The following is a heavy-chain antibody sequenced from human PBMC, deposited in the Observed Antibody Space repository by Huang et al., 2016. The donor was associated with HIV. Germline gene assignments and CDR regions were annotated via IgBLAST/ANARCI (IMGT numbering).Heavy chain of an antibody. D-gene: IGHD3-22*01. V-gene: IGHV4-39*01. CDR2: VYYSGNT. CDR3: GRLISRRDYYDSSGFLND. Sequence: HLQLQESGPGLVKPSETLSLTCTVSGGSISSTYYWGWIRQPPGKGLEWIANVYYSGNTCYHPSLRSRVTIAVDTSKNQFSLGLRSVTAADTAVYYCGRLISRRDYYDSSGFLNDWGQGALVTVTS. J-gene: IGHJ4*02. CDR1: GGSISSTYY.